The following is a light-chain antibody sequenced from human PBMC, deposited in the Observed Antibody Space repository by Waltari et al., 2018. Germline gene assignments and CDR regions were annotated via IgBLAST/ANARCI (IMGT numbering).Light chain of an antibody. CDR3: QQYGNSRGS. J-gene: IGKJ3*01. CDR1: QSVSSSY. CDR2: GAS. Sequence: EIVLTQSPGTLSLSPGEGATLSCRASQSVSSSYLAWYQQKPGQAPRLLIYGASNRATDIPDRFTGSGSGTDFTLTINRLEPEDFAVYYCQQYGNSRGSFGPGTKVDIK. V-gene: IGKV3-20*01.